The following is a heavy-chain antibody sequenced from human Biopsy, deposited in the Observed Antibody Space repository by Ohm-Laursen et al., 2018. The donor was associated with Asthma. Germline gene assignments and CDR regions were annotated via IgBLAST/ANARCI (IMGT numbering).Heavy chain of an antibody. V-gene: IGHV3-30*18. CDR2: VSYDGGVA. CDR1: GFVFRSHA. CDR3: AKRRGYSDLTDFDH. J-gene: IGHJ4*02. D-gene: IGHD3-3*01. Sequence: SLRLSCAASGFVFRSHAMRWVRQAPGKGLEWVAVVSYDGGVAHYADSMKGRFTISRDNAKSTLYLQMNRLRTDDTAVYYCAKRRGYSDLTDFDHWGQETLVTVSS.